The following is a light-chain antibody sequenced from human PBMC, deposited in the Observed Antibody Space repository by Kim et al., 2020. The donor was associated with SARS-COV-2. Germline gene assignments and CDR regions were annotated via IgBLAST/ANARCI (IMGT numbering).Light chain of an antibody. V-gene: IGKV3D-15*01. J-gene: IGKJ5*01. CDR2: GAS. CDR1: RSVSTD. CDR3: QQYKNWPPIT. Sequence: EVVMTQSPATLSVSPGERATLSCRASRSVSTDLAWYQQKSGQAPRLLIYGASTRATGIPARFSGSGSGTEFTLTISGLQSEDLAVYYCQQYKNWPPITFGQGTRLEIK.